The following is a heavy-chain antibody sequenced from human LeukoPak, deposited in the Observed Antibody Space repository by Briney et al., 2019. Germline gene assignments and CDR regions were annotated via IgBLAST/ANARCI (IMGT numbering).Heavy chain of an antibody. V-gene: IGHV4-59*01. CDR1: GDPINSYY. D-gene: IGHD2-15*01. Sequence: PSETLSLTCTVSGDPINSYYWSWIRQPPGKGLEWIGYISYSGNTNYNPSLKSRVTISVDTSKNQFSLKLRSVTAADSAVYYCATRSTGVAATFDSWGQGALVTVCS. J-gene: IGHJ4*02. CDR2: ISYSGNT. CDR3: ATRSTGVAATFDS.